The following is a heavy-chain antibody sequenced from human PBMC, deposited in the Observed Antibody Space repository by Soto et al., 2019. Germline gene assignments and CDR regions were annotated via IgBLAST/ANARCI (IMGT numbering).Heavy chain of an antibody. CDR1: GGSFSGYY. D-gene: IGHD3-3*01. CDR3: AREGVGYYDFWSGYSTGLVY. Sequence: SETLSLTCAVYGGSFSGYYWSWIRQPPGKGLEWIGEINHSGSTNYNPSLKSRVTISVDTSKNQFSLKLSSVTAADTAVYYCAREGVGYYDFWSGYSTGLVYWGQGTLVT. V-gene: IGHV4-34*01. CDR2: INHSGST. J-gene: IGHJ4*02.